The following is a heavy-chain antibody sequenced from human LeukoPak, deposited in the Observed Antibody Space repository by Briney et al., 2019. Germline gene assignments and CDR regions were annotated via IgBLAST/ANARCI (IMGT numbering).Heavy chain of an antibody. D-gene: IGHD5-24*01. V-gene: IGHV4-34*01. CDR3: ASDGYNSVY. Sequence: PSETLSLTCAVYGGSFSGYYWSWIRQPPGKGLEWIGEINHSGSTNYNPSLKSRVTMSVDTSKNQFSLKLSSVTAADTAVYYCASDGYNSVYWGQGTLVTVSS. CDR2: INHSGST. CDR1: GGSFSGYY. J-gene: IGHJ4*02.